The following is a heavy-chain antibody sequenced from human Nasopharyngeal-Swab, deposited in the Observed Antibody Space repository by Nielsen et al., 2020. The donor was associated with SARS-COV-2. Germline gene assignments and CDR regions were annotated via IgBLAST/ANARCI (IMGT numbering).Heavy chain of an antibody. CDR2: INSDGSST. CDR3: ARDSVGGTVPTDRRQESYYYYYYMDV. Sequence: GESLKISCAASGFTFSSYWMHWVRQAPGKGPVWVSRINSDGSSTSYADSVKGRFTISRDNAKNTLYLQMNSLRAEDTAVYYCARDSVGGTVPTDRRQESYYYYYYMDVWGKGTTVTVSS. V-gene: IGHV3-74*01. D-gene: IGHD4-17*01. J-gene: IGHJ6*03. CDR1: GFTFSSYW.